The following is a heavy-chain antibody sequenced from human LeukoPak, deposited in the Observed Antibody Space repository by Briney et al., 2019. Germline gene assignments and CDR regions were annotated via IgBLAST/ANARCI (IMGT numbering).Heavy chain of an antibody. CDR1: GGSFSGYY. Sequence: PSETLSLTCAVYGGSFSGYYWSWIRQPPGKGLEWIGEINHSGSTNYNPSLKSRVTISVDTSKNQFSLKLSSVTAADTAVYYCARGRDYYDSSGYRWGQGTLVTVSS. CDR2: INHSGST. CDR3: ARGRDYYDSSGYR. V-gene: IGHV4-34*01. D-gene: IGHD3-22*01. J-gene: IGHJ4*02.